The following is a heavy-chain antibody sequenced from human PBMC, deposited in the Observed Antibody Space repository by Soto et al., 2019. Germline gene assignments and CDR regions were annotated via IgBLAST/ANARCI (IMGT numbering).Heavy chain of an antibody. J-gene: IGHJ4*02. Sequence: EVQLLESGGDLVQPGGSLRLSCAASGFTFTNYAMTWVRQAPGKGLEWVSTISGGGSITYYADSLKGRFTISTNNSKNTMYLQKNSLRAEDTAVDYCAKTIRGGYSSSLYYFDYWGQGTLVTVSS. D-gene: IGHD6-13*01. CDR3: AKTIRGGYSSSLYYFDY. CDR2: ISGGGSIT. CDR1: GFTFTNYA. V-gene: IGHV3-23*01.